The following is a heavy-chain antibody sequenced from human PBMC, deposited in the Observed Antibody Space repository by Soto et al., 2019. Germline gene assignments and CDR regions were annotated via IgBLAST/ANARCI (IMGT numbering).Heavy chain of an antibody. CDR1: GFTFSDYY. V-gene: IGHV3-11*05. Sequence: QVHLVESGGGLVKPGGSLRLSCTASGFTFSDYYMSWIRQAPGKGLEWISYISSTSSYTNYADSVKGRFTISRDNAKNSLYLQMNRLRDEDTAVYYCVRDLGWSPLWEYWGQGTLVTVSS. D-gene: IGHD1-26*01. CDR3: VRDLGWSPLWEY. CDR2: ISSTSSYT. J-gene: IGHJ4*02.